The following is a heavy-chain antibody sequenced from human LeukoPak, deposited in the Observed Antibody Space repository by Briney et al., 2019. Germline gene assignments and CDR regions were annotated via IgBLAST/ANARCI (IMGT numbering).Heavy chain of an antibody. CDR2: ISYDGSNK. Sequence: GRSLRLSCAASGFTFSSYGMHWVRQAPGKGLEWVAVISYDGSNKYYADSVKGRFTISRDNSKNTLYLQMNSLRDEDTAVYYCGKGITSQYQPLYYFDYWGQGTLVTVSS. CDR3: GKGITSQYQPLYYFDY. V-gene: IGHV3-30*18. CDR1: GFTFSSYG. J-gene: IGHJ4*02. D-gene: IGHD2-2*01.